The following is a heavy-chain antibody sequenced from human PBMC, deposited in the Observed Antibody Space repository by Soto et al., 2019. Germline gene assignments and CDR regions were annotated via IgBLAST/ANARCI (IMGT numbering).Heavy chain of an antibody. CDR1: GYTFTRYD. CDR2: MNPFRGNA. CDR3: TRGQGNH. Sequence: QVQLVQSGAEVTKPVASVRVSCKASGYTFTRYDIYWVRQATGQGLEWMGWMNPFRGNAVYTQKVQDRVTMTRDTSINTAYMEMSGLRSEDTAVYYCTRGQGNHWGQGSLVTVST. J-gene: IGHJ4*02. V-gene: IGHV1-8*01.